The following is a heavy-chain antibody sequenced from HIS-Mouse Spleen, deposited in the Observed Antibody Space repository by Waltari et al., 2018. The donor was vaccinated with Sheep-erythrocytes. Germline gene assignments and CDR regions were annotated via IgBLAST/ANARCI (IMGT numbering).Heavy chain of an antibody. V-gene: IGHV4-39*07. D-gene: IGHD3-10*01. CDR2: IYYSGIT. Sequence: QLQLQESGPGLVKPSETLSLTCTVSGGSISSSSYYWGWIRQPPGKGLEWMGSIYYSGITYYTPPLQSRVTISVDTSKNQFSLKLSAVTAADTAVYYCARDYVPGIRGYFDYWGQGTLVTVSS. CDR1: GGSISSSSYY. CDR3: ARDYVPGIRGYFDY. J-gene: IGHJ4*02.